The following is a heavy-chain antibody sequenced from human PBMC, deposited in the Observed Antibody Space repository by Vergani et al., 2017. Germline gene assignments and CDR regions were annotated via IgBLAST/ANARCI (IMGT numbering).Heavy chain of an antibody. Sequence: EVQLVESGGGLVQPGRSLRLSCAASGFTFDDYAMHWVRQPPGKGLEWVSGISWNSGRIDYADSVKGRFTISRDNAKNSLYLQMNSLRAEDTALYYCARSGSYIYYFDYWGQGTLVTVSS. V-gene: IGHV3-9*01. CDR1: GFTFDDYA. D-gene: IGHD3-10*01. CDR3: ARSGSYIYYFDY. CDR2: ISWNSGRI. J-gene: IGHJ4*02.